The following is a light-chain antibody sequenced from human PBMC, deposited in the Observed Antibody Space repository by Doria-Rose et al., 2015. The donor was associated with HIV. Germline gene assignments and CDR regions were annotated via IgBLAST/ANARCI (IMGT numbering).Light chain of an antibody. CDR1: QSFSSTY. CDR3: HQYGTSWT. V-gene: IGKV3-20*01. J-gene: IGKJ1*01. CDR2: DGS. Sequence: TQSPGTLSLSPGERATLSCRASQSFSSTYLAWYQQKPVQAPSLLIYDGSTRATGTPDRFSASGSGTDFTLTINRLEPEDFALYYCHQYGTSWTFGQGTKVEI.